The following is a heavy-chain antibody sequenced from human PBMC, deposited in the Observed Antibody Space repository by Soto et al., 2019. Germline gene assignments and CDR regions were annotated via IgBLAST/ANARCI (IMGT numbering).Heavy chain of an antibody. Sequence: QLQLQESGPGLLKPSETLSLTCTVSGDSISTSNYYWSWIRQSPGKGLEWIGSVFYSGSSYYNPSLKSRVTISVDASRNPFSLRVNSVTAADTAVYYCASRKREEICSSGNCYFTYWGQGTLVTVSS. CDR1: GDSISTSNYY. CDR2: VFYSGSS. V-gene: IGHV4-39*01. D-gene: IGHD2-2*01. CDR3: ASRKREEICSSGNCYFTY. J-gene: IGHJ4*02.